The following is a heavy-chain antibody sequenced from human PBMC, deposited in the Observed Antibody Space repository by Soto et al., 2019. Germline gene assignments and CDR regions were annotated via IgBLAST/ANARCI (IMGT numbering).Heavy chain of an antibody. CDR1: RDSTSMSMYY. D-gene: IGHD3-3*01. J-gene: IGHJ5*02. Sequence: SETLSLTCTVSRDSTSMSMYYWGWIRQPPGKGLEWIGNIYHTGATYYNPSLQSRVTMSVDTSKDQFSLRLSSVTAADTAVYYCARGWEWFSFDPWGQGTLVTVSS. CDR3: ARGWEWFSFDP. CDR2: IYHTGAT. V-gene: IGHV4-39*01.